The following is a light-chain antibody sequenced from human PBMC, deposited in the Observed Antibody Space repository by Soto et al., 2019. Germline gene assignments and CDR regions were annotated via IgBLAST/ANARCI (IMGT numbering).Light chain of an antibody. Sequence: DIQMTQSPPSLSASVGDSVTITCRGSQGISYYLAWYQQRPGKVPKLLVYAASTLQSGVPTRFSGGGSGQDLALTINSLLPEEFGTYYCQHYKSAPFTFGPGPKVDL. V-gene: IGKV1-27*01. CDR2: AAS. CDR1: QGISYY. CDR3: QHYKSAPFT. J-gene: IGKJ3*01.